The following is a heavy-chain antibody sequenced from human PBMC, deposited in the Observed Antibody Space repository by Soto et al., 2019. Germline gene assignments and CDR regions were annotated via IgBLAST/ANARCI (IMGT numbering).Heavy chain of an antibody. J-gene: IGHJ4*02. Sequence: PAETLSLTCTVSGGSISSGGYYWSWIRQHPGKGLEWIGYIYYGGSTYYSPSLKSRVTISVDTSKNQFSLKLSSVTAADTAVYYCARVLFHNIAAAGVFDYWGQGTLVTVSS. V-gene: IGHV4-31*03. D-gene: IGHD6-13*01. CDR3: ARVLFHNIAAAGVFDY. CDR2: IYYGGST. CDR1: GGSISSGGYY.